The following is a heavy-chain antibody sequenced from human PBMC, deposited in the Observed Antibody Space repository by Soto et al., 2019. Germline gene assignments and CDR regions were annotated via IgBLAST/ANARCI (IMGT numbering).Heavy chain of an antibody. CDR3: ARMAPGPDF. CDR1: GGSISSSNW. V-gene: IGHV4-4*02. Sequence: QVQLQESGPGLVKPSGTLSLTCAVSGGSISSSNWWSWVRQPPGKGLEWIGEIYHSGSTNYNPSPKSIATISIDRAKHQFSLNLSSVPAADTAVDYCARMAPGPDFWGHGTLVTVSS. CDR2: IYHSGST. J-gene: IGHJ4*01.